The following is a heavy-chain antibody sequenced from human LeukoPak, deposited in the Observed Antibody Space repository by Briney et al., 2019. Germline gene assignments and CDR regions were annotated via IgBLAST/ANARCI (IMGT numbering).Heavy chain of an antibody. CDR1: GGSISTGNNH. CDR3: ARRGSRDWYFDL. CDR2: IFYSGRT. Sequence: SETLSLTCTVSGGSISTGNNHWSWIRQPPGKGLEWIGYIFYSGRTYYNPSLKSRVTISMDTSKNQFSLKLTSVTAADTAVHYCARRGSRDWYFDLWGRGTLVTVSS. J-gene: IGHJ2*01. D-gene: IGHD3-10*01. V-gene: IGHV4-30-4*01.